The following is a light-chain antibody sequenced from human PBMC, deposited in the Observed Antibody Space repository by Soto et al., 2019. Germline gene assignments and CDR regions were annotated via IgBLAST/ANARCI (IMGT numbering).Light chain of an antibody. J-gene: IGLJ1*01. CDR1: SSDVGSYNL. V-gene: IGLV2-23*02. Sequence: QSALTKPASVSGSPGQSITISCTGTSSDVGSYNLVSWYQQHPGKAPKLMIYEVSKRPSGVSNRFSGSKSGNTASLTVSGLQAEYEADYYCCSYAGSSTLYVFGTGTKLTVL. CDR3: CSYAGSSTLYV. CDR2: EVS.